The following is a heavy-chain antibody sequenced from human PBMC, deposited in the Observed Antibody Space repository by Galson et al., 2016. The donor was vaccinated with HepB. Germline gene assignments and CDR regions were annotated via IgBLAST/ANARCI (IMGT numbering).Heavy chain of an antibody. CDR1: GFAFSSYA. Sequence: SLRLSCAASGFAFSSYAMSWVRQAPGKGLEWVSGISGSGGNTFYADHVKGRITISRDNSKNTLYLQMNSLRAEDTARYYCVKDGGNYYDSENLFYFYQWGQGTLVTVSS. V-gene: IGHV3-23*01. CDR2: ISGSGGNT. CDR3: VKDGGNYYDSENLFYFYQ. D-gene: IGHD3-22*01. J-gene: IGHJ1*01.